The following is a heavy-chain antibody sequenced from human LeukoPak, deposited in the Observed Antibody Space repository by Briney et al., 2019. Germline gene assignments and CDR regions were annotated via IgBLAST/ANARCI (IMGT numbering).Heavy chain of an antibody. CDR1: GFTFSSYW. V-gene: IGHV3-74*01. CDR3: ARVSLYDFWSGYYYYYYGMDV. J-gene: IGHJ6*02. D-gene: IGHD3-3*01. Sequence: PGGSLRLSCAASGFTFSSYWMHWVRQAPGKGLVWVSRINSDVSSTSYADSVKGRFTISRDNAKNTLYLQMNSLRAGDTAVYYCARVSLYDFWSGYYYYYYGMDVWGQGTTVTVSS. CDR2: INSDVSST.